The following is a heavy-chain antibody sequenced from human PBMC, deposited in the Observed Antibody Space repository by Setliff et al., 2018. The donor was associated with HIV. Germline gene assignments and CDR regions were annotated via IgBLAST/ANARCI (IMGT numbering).Heavy chain of an antibody. J-gene: IGHJ4*02. CDR2: ISGSAGRT. CDR1: GFSFGSFA. CDR3: AKDQLGIPEYFDT. V-gene: IGHV3-23*01. Sequence: GGSLRLSCATSGFSFGSFAMNWVRQAPGKGLEWVSSISGSAGRTYYADSVKGRFTIFRDTSKNTLYLDMTSLRADDTALYYCAKDQLGIPEYFDTWGQGTLVTVSS. D-gene: IGHD1-1*01.